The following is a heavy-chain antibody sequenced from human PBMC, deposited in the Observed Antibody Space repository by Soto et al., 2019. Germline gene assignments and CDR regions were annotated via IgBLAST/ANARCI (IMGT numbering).Heavy chain of an antibody. CDR2: IWYDGSNK. V-gene: IGHV3-33*01. Sequence: QVQLVESGGGVVQPGRSLRLSCAASGFTFSNYGMHWVRQAPGKGLDWVAVIWYDGSNKYYADSVKGRFSISRDNSKNPLYRQINCLTAEDTAVYYCARAVCGYCYEDYFAYWGHRTLVTASS. D-gene: IGHD5-18*01. J-gene: IGHJ4*01. CDR1: GFTFSNYG. CDR3: ARAVCGYCYEDYFAY.